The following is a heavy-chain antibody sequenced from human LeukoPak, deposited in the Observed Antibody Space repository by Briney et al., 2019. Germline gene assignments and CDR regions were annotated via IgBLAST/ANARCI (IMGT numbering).Heavy chain of an antibody. CDR2: IYSSGSS. CDR3: ATRYGSGTYPRYYFDS. D-gene: IGHD3-10*01. J-gene: IGHJ4*02. Sequence: PSETLSLTCTVSGGSISSDYWSWIRQSPGQGLEWIGTIYSSGSSYYNPSLKSRLTISVDTSRNQFSLKLSSVTASDTAVYYCATRYGSGTYPRYYFDSWGQGTLVTVSS. CDR1: GGSISSDY. V-gene: IGHV4-59*04.